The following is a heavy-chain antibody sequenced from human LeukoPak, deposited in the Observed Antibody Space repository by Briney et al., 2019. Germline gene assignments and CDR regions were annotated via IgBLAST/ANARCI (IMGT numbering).Heavy chain of an antibody. CDR3: AASGYSAYRGDY. D-gene: IGHD5-12*01. J-gene: IGHJ4*02. V-gene: IGHV4-59*01. Sequence: SETLSLTCTVSGGSISSYYWSWIRQAPGKRLEWIGYIHYRGKTNYNPSLKSRLTISVDTSKNQFSLKLSSVTAADTAVYYCAASGYSAYRGDYWGQGTLVTVSA. CDR2: IHYRGKT. CDR1: GGSISSYY.